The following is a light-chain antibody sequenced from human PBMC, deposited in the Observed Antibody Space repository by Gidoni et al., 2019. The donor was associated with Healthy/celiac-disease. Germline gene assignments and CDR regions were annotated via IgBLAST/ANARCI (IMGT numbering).Light chain of an antibody. V-gene: IGKV1-5*03. CDR1: QSISSW. CDR2: KAS. J-gene: IGKJ1*01. CDR3: QQYNSDWT. Sequence: DIQMTQSPSTLSASVGDRVTITCRASQSISSWLAWYQQKPGKAPKLLIYKASSLESGVPSRFSGSGSGTEFTLTISSLQPDDFATYYCQQYNSDWTFGQETKVKIK.